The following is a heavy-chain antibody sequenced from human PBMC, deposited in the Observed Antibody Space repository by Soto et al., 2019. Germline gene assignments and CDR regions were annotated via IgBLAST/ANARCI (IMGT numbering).Heavy chain of an antibody. D-gene: IGHD3-10*01. V-gene: IGHV1-18*01. CDR1: GYTFTSYG. J-gene: IGHJ6*02. CDR3: ARDQATMVRGVITYYYGMDV. Sequence: ASVKVSCKASGYTFTSYGISWVRQAPGQGLEWMGWISAYNGNTNYAQKLQGRVTMTTDTSTSTAYMELRSLRSDDTAVYYCARDQATMVRGVITYYYGMDVWGQGTTVTVYS. CDR2: ISAYNGNT.